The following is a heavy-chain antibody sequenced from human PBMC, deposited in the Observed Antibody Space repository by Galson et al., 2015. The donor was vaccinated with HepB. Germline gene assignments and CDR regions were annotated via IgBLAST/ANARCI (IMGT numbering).Heavy chain of an antibody. CDR1: GFTVSSNY. D-gene: IGHD2-2*01. Sequence: SLRLSCAASGFTVSSNYMSWVRQAPGKGLEWVSVIYSGGSTYYADSVKGRFTISRHNSKNTLYLQMNSLRAEDTAVYYCARPPGRYCSSTSCYASRGYWGQGTLVTVSS. CDR2: IYSGGST. J-gene: IGHJ4*02. CDR3: ARPPGRYCSSTSCYASRGY. V-gene: IGHV3-53*04.